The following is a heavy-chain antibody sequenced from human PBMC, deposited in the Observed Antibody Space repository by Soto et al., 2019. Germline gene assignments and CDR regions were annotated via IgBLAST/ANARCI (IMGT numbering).Heavy chain of an antibody. CDR3: AAGGGLPRYY. CDR2: IYYSGST. Sequence: PSETLSLTCTVSGDSISSYYWSWIRQPPGKGLEWIGYIYYSGSTNYNPSLKSRVTISVDRSKNQFSLKLSSVTAADTAVYYCAAGGGLPRYYWGQRTLVTVSS. CDR1: GDSISSYY. V-gene: IGHV4-59*12. J-gene: IGHJ4*02. D-gene: IGHD5-12*01.